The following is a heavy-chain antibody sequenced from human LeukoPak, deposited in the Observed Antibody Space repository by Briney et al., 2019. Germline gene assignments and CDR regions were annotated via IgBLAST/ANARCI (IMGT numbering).Heavy chain of an antibody. V-gene: IGHV4-4*07. CDR3: ARGGKATVVTV. Sequence: SETLSLTCTVSGGAIRSHYWNWIRQPAGKGLEWIGRIYSSGSTNYNPSLKSRVTMSVDTPKNQFSLKLSSVTAADTAVYYCARGGKATVVTVWGQGTLVTVSS. CDR2: IYSSGST. D-gene: IGHD4-23*01. CDR1: GGAIRSHY. J-gene: IGHJ4*02.